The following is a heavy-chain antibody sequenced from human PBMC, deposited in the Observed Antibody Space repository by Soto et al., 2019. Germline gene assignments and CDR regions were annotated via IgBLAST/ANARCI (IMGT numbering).Heavy chain of an antibody. CDR3: LRDGGKYDFDF. D-gene: IGHD1-26*01. V-gene: IGHV1-46*01. Sequence: QVQLVQSGAEVKKAGASVKLSCKASGYRFTGAYIHWVRLAPGQGPEWMGRIICSSGATIYPQNLRDRVRLTRDTSRTTAYMELTSLTSDDTAVYFCLRDGGKYDFDFCGQGTLVTVSS. J-gene: IGHJ4*02. CDR1: GYRFTGAY. CDR2: IICSSGAT.